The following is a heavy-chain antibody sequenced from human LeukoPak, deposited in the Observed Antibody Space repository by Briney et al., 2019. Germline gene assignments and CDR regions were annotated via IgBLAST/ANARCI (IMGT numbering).Heavy chain of an antibody. CDR3: ARETLLTGTTSG. D-gene: IGHD1-7*01. J-gene: IGHJ4*02. CDR1: GYTFTGYY. V-gene: IGHV1-2*02. Sequence: ASVKVSCKASGYTFTGYYMHWVRQAPGQGLGWMGWINPNSGGTNYAQKFQGRVTMTRDTSISTAYMELSRLRSDDTAVYYCARETLLTGTTSGWGQGNLVIVTS. CDR2: INPNSGGT.